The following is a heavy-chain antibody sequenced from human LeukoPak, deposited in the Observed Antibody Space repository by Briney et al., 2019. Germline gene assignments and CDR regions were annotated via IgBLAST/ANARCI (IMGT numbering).Heavy chain of an antibody. Sequence: PSETLSLTCTVSGGSISSSSYYWGWIRQPPGKGLEWIGSIYYSGSTYYNPSLKSRVTISVDTSKNQFSLKLSSVTAADTAVYHCARRPPPSPYGDYFDYWGQGTLVTVSS. D-gene: IGHD4-17*01. J-gene: IGHJ4*02. CDR3: ARRPPPSPYGDYFDY. V-gene: IGHV4-39*01. CDR2: IYYSGST. CDR1: GGSISSSSYY.